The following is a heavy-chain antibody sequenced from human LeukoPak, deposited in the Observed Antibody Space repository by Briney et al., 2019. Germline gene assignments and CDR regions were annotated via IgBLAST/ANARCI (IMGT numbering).Heavy chain of an antibody. Sequence: PSQTLSLTCTVSGGSISSGDYYWSWIRQPPGKGLEWIGYIYYSGSTYYNPSLKSRVTISVDTSKNQFSLKLSSVTAADTAVYYCARDTSEGQLWFDYWGQGTLVTVSS. CDR2: IYYSGST. CDR1: GGSISSGDYY. J-gene: IGHJ4*02. CDR3: ARDTSEGQLWFDY. D-gene: IGHD5-18*01. V-gene: IGHV4-30-4*08.